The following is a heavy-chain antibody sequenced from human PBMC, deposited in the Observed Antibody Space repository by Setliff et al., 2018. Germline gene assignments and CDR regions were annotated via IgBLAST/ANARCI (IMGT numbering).Heavy chain of an antibody. D-gene: IGHD4-4*01. J-gene: IGHJ5*01. CDR2: IYNSGTT. CDR1: GDSISNTGYY. V-gene: IGHV4-39*02. Sequence: PSETLSLTCIVAGDSISNTGYYWGWIRQPPGKGLEWIGRIYNSGTTNYNPSLKSRVTISADTSNNSISLNLFSVTAADTAVYYCAGRDYSGGDSWGHGTLVTVSS. CDR3: AGRDYSGGDS.